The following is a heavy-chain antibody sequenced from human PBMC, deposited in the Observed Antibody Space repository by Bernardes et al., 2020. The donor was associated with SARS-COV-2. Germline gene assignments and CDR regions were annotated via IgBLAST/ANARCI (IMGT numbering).Heavy chain of an antibody. CDR2: IKQDGSEE. Sequence: GGSLRLSCAASGFTFTNYCMSWVRQAPGKGLEWVAKIKQDGSEEYYVDSVKGRFTISRDNAKNSMYLQMNNLRAEDTAVYYCATLMIFDGMDVWGQGTTVTVSS. V-gene: IGHV3-7*01. D-gene: IGHD3-3*01. J-gene: IGHJ6*02. CDR1: GFTFTNYC. CDR3: ATLMIFDGMDV.